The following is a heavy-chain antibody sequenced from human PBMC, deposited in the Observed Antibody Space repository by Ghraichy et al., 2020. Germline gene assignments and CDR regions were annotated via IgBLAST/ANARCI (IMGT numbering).Heavy chain of an antibody. D-gene: IGHD6-13*01. CDR2: ISGSGGST. V-gene: IGHV3-23*01. J-gene: IGHJ6*02. CDR3: AKVGYSSSWSYYYYGMDV. CDR1: GFTFSSYA. Sequence: GESLNISCAASGFTFSSYAMSWVRQAPGKGLEWVSAISGSGGSTYYADSVKGRFTISRDNSKNTLYLQMNSLRAEDTAVYYCAKVGYSSSWSYYYYGMDVWGQGTTVTVSS.